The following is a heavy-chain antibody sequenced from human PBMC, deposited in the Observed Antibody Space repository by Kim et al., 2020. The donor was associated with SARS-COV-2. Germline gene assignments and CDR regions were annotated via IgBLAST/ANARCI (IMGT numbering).Heavy chain of an antibody. CDR3: ARAGVGATTGGTYFDY. J-gene: IGHJ4*02. CDR1: GGTFSSYA. V-gene: IGHV1-69*13. Sequence: SVKVSCKASGGTFSSYAISLVRQAPGQGLEWMGGIIPIFGTANYAQKFQGRVTITADESTSTAYMELSSLRSEDTAVYYCARAGVGATTGGTYFDYWGQGTLVTVSS. CDR2: IIPIFGTA. D-gene: IGHD1-26*01.